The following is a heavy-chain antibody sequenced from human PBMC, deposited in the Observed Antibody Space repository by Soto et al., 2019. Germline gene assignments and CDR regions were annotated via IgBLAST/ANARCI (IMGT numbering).Heavy chain of an antibody. J-gene: IGHJ6*02. CDR1: GYSFSSYW. Sequence: GGSLKISRKGSGYSFSSYWIGWVGQMPGKGLEWMGIIYPGDSDTRYSPSFQGQVTISADKSISTAYLQWSSLKASDTAMYYCGSSIAAGYYYGMDVWGQGTTVTVSS. CDR2: IYPGDSDT. D-gene: IGHD6-25*01. CDR3: GSSIAAGYYYGMDV. V-gene: IGHV5-51*01.